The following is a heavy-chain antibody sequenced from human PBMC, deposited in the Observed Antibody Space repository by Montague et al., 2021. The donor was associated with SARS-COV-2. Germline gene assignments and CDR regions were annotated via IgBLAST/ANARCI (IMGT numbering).Heavy chain of an antibody. D-gene: IGHD3-16*02. CDR2: ISYDGSNQ. CDR3: ARDNYDYVWGSYRYIY. V-gene: IGHV3-30*04. J-gene: IGHJ4*02. CDR1: GLTFSSYA. Sequence: SLRLSCAASGLTFSSYAMHWVRQAPGKGLEWVAVISYDGSNQYYADSVXGRFTISRDNSKNTLYLQMNSLRAEDTAVYYCARDNYDYVWGSYRYIYWGQGTLVTVSS.